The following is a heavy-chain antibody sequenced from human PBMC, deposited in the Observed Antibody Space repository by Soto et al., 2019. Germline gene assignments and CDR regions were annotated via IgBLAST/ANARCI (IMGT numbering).Heavy chain of an antibody. CDR1: GGSISSSRCH. J-gene: IGHJ4*03. Sequence: SETLSLTCTVSGGSISSSRCHWGWIRQPPGKGLEWIASIKYSGTTFYNPSLKSRVTLSVDTSKNQFALKLSSVTAADTAVYYCVRGVDTAMVYDYWGQGTAVTVSS. D-gene: IGHD5-18*01. V-gene: IGHV4-39*01. CDR3: VRGVDTAMVYDY. CDR2: IKYSGTT.